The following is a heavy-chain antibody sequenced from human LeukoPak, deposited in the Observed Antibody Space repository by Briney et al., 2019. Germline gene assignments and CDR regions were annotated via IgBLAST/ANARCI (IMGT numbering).Heavy chain of an antibody. CDR2: IYFSGST. CDR1: GGSISTSSYY. CDR3: ARLPYDILTGYYTYYFDY. J-gene: IGHJ4*02. V-gene: IGHV4-39*01. D-gene: IGHD3-9*01. Sequence: SETLSLTCTVSGGSISTSSYYWGWIRQPPGKGLEWIGSIYFSGSTYYNPSLKSRVTISVDTSKNQFSLKLSSVTAADTAVYYCARLPYDILTGYYTYYFDYWGQGTLATVSS.